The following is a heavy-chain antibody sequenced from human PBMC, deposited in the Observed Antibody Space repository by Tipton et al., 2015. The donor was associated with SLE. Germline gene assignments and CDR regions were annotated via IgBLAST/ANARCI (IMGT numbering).Heavy chain of an antibody. CDR1: GGSINNFH. D-gene: IGHD4-17*01. J-gene: IGHJ4*02. CDR2: INYRGTS. V-gene: IGHV4-59*07. CDR3: ARIDGAYEQFYLDY. Sequence: TLSLTCTVSGGSINNFHWSWIRQPPGKGPEWIGYINYRGTSNYYPSLKTRVAISVDTSKNQFSLKVTSVTAADTAVYYCARIDGAYEQFYLDYWGQGALVTVSS.